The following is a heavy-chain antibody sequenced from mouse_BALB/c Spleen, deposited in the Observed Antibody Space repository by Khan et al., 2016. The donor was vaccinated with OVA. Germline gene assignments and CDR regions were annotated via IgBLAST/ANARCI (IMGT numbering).Heavy chain of an antibody. V-gene: IGHV5-17*02. Sequence: EVELVESGGGLVQPGGSRKLSCAASGFTFSSFGMHWVRQAPEKGLEWVAYISSGSATIYYADTVKGRFTISRDNPKNTLFLQMTSLRSEDTAIXYCARSLITTWYFDVWGAGTTVTVSS. CDR3: ARSLITTWYFDV. D-gene: IGHD2-4*01. CDR2: ISSGSATI. CDR1: GFTFSSFG. J-gene: IGHJ1*01.